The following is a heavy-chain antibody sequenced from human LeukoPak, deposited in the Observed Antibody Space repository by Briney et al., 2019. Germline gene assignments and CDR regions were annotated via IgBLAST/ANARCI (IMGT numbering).Heavy chain of an antibody. CDR3: ARLVAAGGSGSFDP. Sequence: GASVKVSCKASGYTSTTYAMNWVRQAPGQGLEWMGWINTYTGNPTYAQDFTGRFVFSLDTSVSTAYLQIYSLKAEDTAVYYCARLVAAGGSGSFDPWGQGTLVTVSS. CDR1: GYTSTTYA. CDR2: INTYTGNP. V-gene: IGHV7-4-1*01. J-gene: IGHJ5*02. D-gene: IGHD6-13*01.